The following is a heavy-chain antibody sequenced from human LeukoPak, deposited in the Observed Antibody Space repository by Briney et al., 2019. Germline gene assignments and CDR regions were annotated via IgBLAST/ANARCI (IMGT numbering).Heavy chain of an antibody. Sequence: NPSETLSLTCTVSGGSISSYYWSWIRQPPGKGLEWIGYIYYSGGTNYNPSLKSRVTISVDTSKNQFSLKLSSVTAADTAVYYCARHGAPNCSGGSCYSPLYFQHWGQGTLVTVSS. V-gene: IGHV4-59*08. CDR3: ARHGAPNCSGGSCYSPLYFQH. CDR1: GGSISSYY. D-gene: IGHD2-15*01. CDR2: IYYSGGT. J-gene: IGHJ1*01.